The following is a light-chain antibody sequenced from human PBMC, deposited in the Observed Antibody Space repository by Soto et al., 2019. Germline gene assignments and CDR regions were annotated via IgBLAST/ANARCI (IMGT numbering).Light chain of an antibody. V-gene: IGLV2-14*01. CDR3: SSYTSSSTLV. CDR1: SSDVGGYNY. CDR2: EVS. J-gene: IGLJ1*01. Sequence: SVLTQPASVSGSPGQSITISCTGTSSDVGGYNYVSWYQQHPGKAPKLMIYEVSNRPSGVSNRFSGSKSGNTASLTISGLQAEDGADYYCSSYTSSSTLVFGTGTKGTVL.